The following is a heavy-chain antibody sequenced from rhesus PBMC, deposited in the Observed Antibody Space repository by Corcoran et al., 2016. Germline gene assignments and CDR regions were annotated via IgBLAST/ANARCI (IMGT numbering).Heavy chain of an antibody. D-gene: IGHD3-3*01. CDR2: IGGSRGSP. J-gene: IGHJ6*01. V-gene: IGHV4-165*01. CDR3: ARDLGVHLDWLLFPYGLDS. CDR1: GGSISGYW. Sequence: QVQLQESGPGLVKPSETLSLTCAVSGGSISGYWWGWIRQPQGKGREWIGYIGGSRGSPYYHPSLTDRVSISPGPSKNQFSLKLRTVTAADTAVYYCARDLGVHLDWLLFPYGLDSWGQGVVVTVSS.